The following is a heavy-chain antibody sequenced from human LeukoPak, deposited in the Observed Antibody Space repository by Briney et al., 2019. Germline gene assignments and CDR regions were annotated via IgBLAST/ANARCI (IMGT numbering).Heavy chain of an antibody. CDR2: ITGTGGGT. J-gene: IGHJ4*02. CDR1: GLAFSSYG. V-gene: IGHV3-23*01. D-gene: IGHD4-17*01. Sequence: GGSLRLSCAASGLAFSSYGMTWVRQAPGKGLEWVSAITGTGGGTYYAHSVKGRFTISRDNSKNTLYLQMNSLRAEDTAVYYCAKDPNGDYLGAFDSWGQGTLVTVSS. CDR3: AKDPNGDYLGAFDS.